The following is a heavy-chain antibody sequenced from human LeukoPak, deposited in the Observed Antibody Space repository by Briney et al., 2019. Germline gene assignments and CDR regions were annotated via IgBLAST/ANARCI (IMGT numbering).Heavy chain of an antibody. J-gene: IGHJ5*02. Sequence: GGSLRLSCAASGFTFSSYSMNWVRQAPGKGLEWVSYISSSSSTIYYADSVKGRFTISRDNAKSSLYLQMNSLRAEDTAVYYCARGGGRFDPWGQGTLVTVSS. V-gene: IGHV3-48*01. CDR3: ARGGGRFDP. D-gene: IGHD3-16*01. CDR2: ISSSSSTI. CDR1: GFTFSSYS.